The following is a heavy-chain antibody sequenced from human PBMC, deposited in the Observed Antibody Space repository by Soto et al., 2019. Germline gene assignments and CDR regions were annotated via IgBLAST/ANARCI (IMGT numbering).Heavy chain of an antibody. CDR3: AREGYDGAFGYFDY. D-gene: IGHD5-12*01. Sequence: GGSLRLSCAASGFTFSSYAMHWVRQAPGKGLEWVAVISYDGSNKYYADSVKGRFTISRDISKNTLYLQMNSLRAEDTAVYYCAREGYDGAFGYFDYWGQGTLVTVSS. CDR1: GFTFSSYA. CDR2: ISYDGSNK. J-gene: IGHJ4*02. V-gene: IGHV3-30-3*01.